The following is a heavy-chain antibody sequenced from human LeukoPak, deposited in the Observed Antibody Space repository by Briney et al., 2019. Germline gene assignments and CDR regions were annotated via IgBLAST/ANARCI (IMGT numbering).Heavy chain of an antibody. CDR1: GGTFSSYA. V-gene: IGHV1-69*05. D-gene: IGHD3-22*01. CDR3: ARGNYNDSSGYSQKDY. J-gene: IGHJ4*02. CDR2: IIPIFGTA. Sequence: SVKVSCKASGGTFSSYAISWVRQAPGQGLEWMGRIIPIFGTANYAQKFQGRVTITTDESTSTAYMELSSLRSEDTAVYYCARGNYNDSSGYSQKDYWGQGTLVTVSS.